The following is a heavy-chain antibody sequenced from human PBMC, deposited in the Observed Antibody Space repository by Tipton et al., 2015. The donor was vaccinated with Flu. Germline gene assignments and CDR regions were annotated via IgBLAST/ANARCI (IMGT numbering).Heavy chain of an antibody. CDR1: GGAITSDNW. V-gene: IGHV4-4*02. J-gene: IGHJ3*02. D-gene: IGHD3-22*01. Sequence: TLSLTCAVSGGAITSDNWWSWVRQPPGKGLEWIGEIYHEGNTNYNPSLKSRATMSVDNSKNHFSLIMSSVTAADTAVYYCARGPPGYYYGSNGSGMLDAFDIWGQGTVVTVSS. CDR3: ARGPPGYYYGSNGSGMLDAFDI. CDR2: IYHEGNT.